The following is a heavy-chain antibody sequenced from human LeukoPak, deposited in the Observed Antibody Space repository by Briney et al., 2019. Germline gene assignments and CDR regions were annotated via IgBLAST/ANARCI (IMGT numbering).Heavy chain of an antibody. V-gene: IGHV3-9*03. CDR3: AKGMYHYDSSGTPFDY. Sequence: GGSLRLSCAASGFIFDDYAMHWVRQAPGKGLEWVSSIGWNSGNIGYADSVKGRFTVSRDNAKNSLYLQMNSLRAEDMALYYCAKGMYHYDSSGTPFDYWGQGTLVTVSS. CDR1: GFIFDDYA. J-gene: IGHJ4*02. CDR2: IGWNSGNI. D-gene: IGHD3-22*01.